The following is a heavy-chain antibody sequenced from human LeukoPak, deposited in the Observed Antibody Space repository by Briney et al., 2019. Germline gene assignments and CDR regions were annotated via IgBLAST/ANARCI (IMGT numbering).Heavy chain of an antibody. Sequence: ASVKVSCKASGYTFTGYYMHWVRQAPGQGLEWMGWINPNSGGTNYARKFQGRVTMTRDTSISTAYMELSRLRSDDTAVYYCARDRAPLPWYYDFWSGPQYFDYWGQGTLVTVSS. D-gene: IGHD3-3*01. J-gene: IGHJ4*02. V-gene: IGHV1-2*02. CDR2: INPNSGGT. CDR3: ARDRAPLPWYYDFWSGPQYFDY. CDR1: GYTFTGYY.